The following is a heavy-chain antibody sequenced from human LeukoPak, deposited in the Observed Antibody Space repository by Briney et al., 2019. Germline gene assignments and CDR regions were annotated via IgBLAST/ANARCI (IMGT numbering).Heavy chain of an antibody. J-gene: IGHJ5*02. CDR1: GGSISSYY. V-gene: IGHV4-59*01. CDR2: IYYSGST. D-gene: IGHD3-22*01. Sequence: SETLSLTCTVSGGSISSYYWSWIRQPPGKGLEWIGYIYYSGSTNYNPSLKSRVTISVDTPKNQFSLKLSSVTAADTAVYYCAREGGFSSGYLNNWFDPWGQGTLVTVSS. CDR3: AREGGFSSGYLNNWFDP.